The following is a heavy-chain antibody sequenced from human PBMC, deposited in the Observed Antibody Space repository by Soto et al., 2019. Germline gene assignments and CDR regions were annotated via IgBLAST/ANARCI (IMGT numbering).Heavy chain of an antibody. CDR2: IYHSGST. D-gene: IGHD3-16*02. Sequence: SETLSLTCAVSSGSISSSNWWSWVRQPPGKGLEWIGEIYHSGSTNYNPSLKSRVTISVDKSKNQFSLKLSSVTATDTAVYYCARRSMGELSLWYGYFDYWGQGTLVTVSS. CDR1: SGSISSSNW. J-gene: IGHJ4*02. V-gene: IGHV4-4*02. CDR3: ARRSMGELSLWYGYFDY.